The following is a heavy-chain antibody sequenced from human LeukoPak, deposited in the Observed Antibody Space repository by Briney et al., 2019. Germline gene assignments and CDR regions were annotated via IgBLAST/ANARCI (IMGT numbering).Heavy chain of an antibody. CDR3: ARDFISVEKGFDY. D-gene: IGHD3-16*02. Sequence: GGSLRLSCAASGFTFSNYAMSWVRQAPGKGLEWVSSISSSSNYIYYADSVKGRFTISRDNAKNSLYLQMNSLRAEDTAVYYCARDFISVEKGFDYWGQGTLVTVSS. V-gene: IGHV3-21*01. CDR1: GFTFSNYA. CDR2: ISSSSNYI. J-gene: IGHJ4*02.